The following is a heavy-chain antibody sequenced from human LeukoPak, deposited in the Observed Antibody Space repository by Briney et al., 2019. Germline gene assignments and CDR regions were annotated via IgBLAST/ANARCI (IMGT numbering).Heavy chain of an antibody. CDR2: IWYDGSNK. Sequence: GGSLRLSCAASGFTFSSYGMHWVRQAPGKGLEWVAVIWYDGSNKYYADSVKGRFTISRDNSKNTLYLQMNSLRAEDTAVYYCARDAYGGYDGRIDYWGQGTLVTVSS. V-gene: IGHV3-33*01. CDR3: ARDAYGGYDGRIDY. CDR1: GFTFSSYG. D-gene: IGHD5-12*01. J-gene: IGHJ4*02.